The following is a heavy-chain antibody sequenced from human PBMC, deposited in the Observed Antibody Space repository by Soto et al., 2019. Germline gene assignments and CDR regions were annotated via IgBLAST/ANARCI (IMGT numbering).Heavy chain of an antibody. CDR1: GYTFTSYA. CDR2: INAGNGNT. CDR3: ARGPGYSSGWYYVGGWGQDGDAFDI. J-gene: IGHJ3*02. V-gene: IGHV1-3*01. Sequence: ASVKVSCKASGYTFTSYAMHWVRQAPGQRLEWMGWINAGNGNTGYAQKFQGRVTMTRNTSISTAYMELSSLRSEDTAVYYCARGPGYSSGWYYVGGWGQDGDAFDIWGQGTMVTVSS. D-gene: IGHD6-19*01.